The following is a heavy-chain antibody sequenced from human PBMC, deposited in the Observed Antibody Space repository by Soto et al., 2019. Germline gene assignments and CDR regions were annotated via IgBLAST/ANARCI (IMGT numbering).Heavy chain of an antibody. CDR3: ARGYSSSWHTTPPLHVFDY. CDR2: IWYDGSNK. Sequence: PGGSLRLSCAASGFTFSSYGMHWVRQAPGKGLEWVAVIWYDGSNKYYADSVKGRFTISRDNSKNTRYLQMNSLRAEDTAVYYCARGYSSSWHTTPPLHVFDYWGQGTLVTVSS. V-gene: IGHV3-33*01. J-gene: IGHJ4*02. D-gene: IGHD6-13*01. CDR1: GFTFSSYG.